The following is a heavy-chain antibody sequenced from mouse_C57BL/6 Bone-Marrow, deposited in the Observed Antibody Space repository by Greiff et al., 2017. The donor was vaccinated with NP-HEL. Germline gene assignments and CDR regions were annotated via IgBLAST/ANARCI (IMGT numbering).Heavy chain of an antibody. CDR3: ARGGWDEDY. V-gene: IGHV7-3*01. D-gene: IGHD4-1*01. CDR2: IRNKANGYTT. CDR1: GFTFTDYY. Sequence: DVKLVESGGGLVQPGGSLSLSCAASGFTFTDYYMSWVRQPPGKALEWLGFIRNKANGYTTEYSASVKGRFTISRDNSQSILYLQMNALRAEDSATYYCARGGWDEDYWGQGTTLTVSS. J-gene: IGHJ2*01.